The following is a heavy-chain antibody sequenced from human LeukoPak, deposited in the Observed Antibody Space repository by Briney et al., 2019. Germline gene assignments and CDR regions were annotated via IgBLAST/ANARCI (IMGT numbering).Heavy chain of an antibody. CDR1: GGSISSYY. CDR2: IYYSGTT. CDR3: ARDTGYSSGYSTYYYYGMDV. V-gene: IGHV4-59*01. Sequence: PSETLSITCTVSGGSISSYYWSWIRQPPGKGLEWIGYIYYSGTTNYNPSLKSRVTISVDTSKNQFSLKLSSVTAADTAVYYCARDTGYSSGYSTYYYYGMDVWGQGTTVTVSS. D-gene: IGHD6-19*01. J-gene: IGHJ6*02.